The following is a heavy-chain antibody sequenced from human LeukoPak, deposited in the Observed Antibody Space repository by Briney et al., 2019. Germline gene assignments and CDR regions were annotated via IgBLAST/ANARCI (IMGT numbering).Heavy chain of an antibody. J-gene: IGHJ4*02. CDR1: GYTFTGYY. V-gene: IGHV1-2*06. Sequence: ASVKVSCKASGYTFTGYYMHWVRQAPGQGLEWMGRINPNSGGTNYAQKFQGRVTMTRDTSISTAYMELSRLRSDDTAVYYCARDRIAAAGTSNYWGQGTLVTVSS. D-gene: IGHD6-13*01. CDR3: ARDRIAAAGTSNY. CDR2: INPNSGGT.